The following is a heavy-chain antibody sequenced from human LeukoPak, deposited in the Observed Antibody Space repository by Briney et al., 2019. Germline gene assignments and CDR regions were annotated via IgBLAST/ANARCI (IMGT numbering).Heavy chain of an antibody. CDR3: ARHADLGYCSGGSCPNWFDP. Sequence: SETLSLTCTVSGGSISSYYWSWIRQPPGKGLEWIGYIYYSGSTNYNPSLKSRVTISVDTSKNQFSLKLSSVTAADTAVYYCARHADLGYCSGGSCPNWFDPWGQGTLVTVS. J-gene: IGHJ5*02. CDR1: GGSISSYY. V-gene: IGHV4-59*08. D-gene: IGHD2-15*01. CDR2: IYYSGST.